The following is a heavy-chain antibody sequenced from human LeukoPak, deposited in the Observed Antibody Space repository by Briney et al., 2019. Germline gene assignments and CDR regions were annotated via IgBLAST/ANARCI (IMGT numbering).Heavy chain of an antibody. J-gene: IGHJ3*02. D-gene: IGHD2-2*01. Sequence: GGSLRLSCVASGFIFSDYWMSWVRQAPGKGLEWVANIKQDGSEKYYVDSVKGRFTISRDNAKNSLYLQMNSPRAEDTAVYNCARTAGYSSIVFDIWGQGTMVTVSS. CDR2: IKQDGSEK. V-gene: IGHV3-7*02. CDR1: GFIFSDYW. CDR3: ARTAGYSSIVFDI.